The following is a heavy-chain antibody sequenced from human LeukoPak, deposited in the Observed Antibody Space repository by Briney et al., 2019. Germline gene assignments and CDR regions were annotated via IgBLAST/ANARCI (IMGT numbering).Heavy chain of an antibody. Sequence: GGSLRLSCAASGFTFSSYAMHWVRQAPGKGLEWVAVISYDGSNKYYADSVKGRFTISRDNSKNTLYLQMNSLRAEDTAVYYCARDRVYAIDNWFDPWGQGTLVTVSS. CDR2: ISYDGSNK. CDR3: ARDRVYAIDNWFDP. J-gene: IGHJ5*02. CDR1: GFTFSSYA. V-gene: IGHV3-30-3*01. D-gene: IGHD2-8*01.